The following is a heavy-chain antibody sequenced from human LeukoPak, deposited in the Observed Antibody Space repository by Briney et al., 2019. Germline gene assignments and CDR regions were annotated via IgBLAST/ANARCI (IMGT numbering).Heavy chain of an antibody. D-gene: IGHD2-2*01. CDR1: GFTFSNAW. CDR2: IKSKTHGGTT. Sequence: GGSLRLSCEASGFTFSNAWMSWVRQAPGKGLEWVGRIKSKTHGGTTDYAAPVKGRFTISRDDSKNSLYLQMNSLKTEDTAVYYCTTTPASLDYWGQGTLVTVSS. V-gene: IGHV3-15*01. J-gene: IGHJ4*02. CDR3: TTTPASLDY.